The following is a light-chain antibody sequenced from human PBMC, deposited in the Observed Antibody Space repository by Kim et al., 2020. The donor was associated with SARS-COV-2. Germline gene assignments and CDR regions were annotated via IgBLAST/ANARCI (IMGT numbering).Light chain of an antibody. Sequence: EIVLTQSPATLSLSPGERATLSCRASQSVSSYLAWYQQKPGQAPRLLIYEASNRATGIPARFSGSGSGTDFTLTISSLEPEDFAVYYCQQRSNWYTFGQGTKLEI. CDR3: QQRSNWYT. CDR1: QSVSSY. CDR2: EAS. V-gene: IGKV3-11*01. J-gene: IGKJ2*01.